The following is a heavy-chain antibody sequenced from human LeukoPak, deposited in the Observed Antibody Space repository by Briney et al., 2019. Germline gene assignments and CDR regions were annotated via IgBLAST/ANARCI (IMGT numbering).Heavy chain of an antibody. J-gene: IGHJ6*03. CDR3: ARGYSYGPPYYYYYMDV. CDR1: SYTFYY. Sequence: GASVKVSCKASSYTFYYMHWVRQAPGQGLEWMGWISPNSGGTNYAQKFQGRVTLTRDTSISTVYMELSSLRSDDTAVYYCARGYSYGPPYYYYYMDVWGKGTTVTVSS. V-gene: IGHV1-2*02. CDR2: ISPNSGGT. D-gene: IGHD5-18*01.